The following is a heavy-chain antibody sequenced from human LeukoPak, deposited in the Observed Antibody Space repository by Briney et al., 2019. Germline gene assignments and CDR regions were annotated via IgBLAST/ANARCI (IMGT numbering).Heavy chain of an antibody. J-gene: IGHJ4*02. Sequence: GASVKVSCKASGYTFSTYYMHWVRQAPGQGLERMGIINPSGSGTSYAQKFQGRVTMTRDTSRSTVYMGLNSLRSEDTAVYYCARGDQYNSSGYYRGYLDYWGQGSLVTVSS. CDR3: ARGDQYNSSGYYRGYLDY. D-gene: IGHD3-22*01. CDR1: GYTFSTYY. V-gene: IGHV1-46*01. CDR2: INPSGSGT.